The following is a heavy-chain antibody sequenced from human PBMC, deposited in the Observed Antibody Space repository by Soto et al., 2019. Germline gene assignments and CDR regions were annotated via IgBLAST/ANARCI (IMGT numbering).Heavy chain of an antibody. CDR2: IYHSGST. V-gene: IGHV4-30-2*01. J-gene: IGHJ6*02. CDR3: ARARGNWGLSGMEV. D-gene: IGHD7-27*01. Sequence: LSLTCAVSGGSISSGGYSWSWIRQPPGKGLEWIGYIYHSGSTYYNPSLKSRVTISVDRSKNQFSLKLSSVTAADTAVYYCARARGNWGLSGMEVWGQGTTVTVSS. CDR1: GGSISSGGYS.